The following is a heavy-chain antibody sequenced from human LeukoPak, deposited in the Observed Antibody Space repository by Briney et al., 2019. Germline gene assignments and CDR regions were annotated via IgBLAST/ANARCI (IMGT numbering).Heavy chain of an antibody. CDR2: ISGSGGST. Sequence: GGSLRLSCAASAFTFSSYAMSWVRQAPGKGLEWVSAISGSGGSTYYADSVKGRFTISRDNSKNPLYLQMNSLRAEDTAVYYCAKVAALYYDILTGYYYYYYYMDVWGKGTTVTVSS. D-gene: IGHD3-9*01. J-gene: IGHJ6*03. CDR1: AFTFSSYA. V-gene: IGHV3-23*01. CDR3: AKVAALYYDILTGYYYYYYYMDV.